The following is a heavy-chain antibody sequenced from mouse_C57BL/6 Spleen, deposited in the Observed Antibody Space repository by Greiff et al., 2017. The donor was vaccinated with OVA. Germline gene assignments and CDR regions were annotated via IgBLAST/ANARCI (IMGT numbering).Heavy chain of an antibody. CDR1: GYTFTSYW. CDR2: IYPGSGST. Sequence: QVQLQQPGAELVKPGASVKMSCTASGYTFTSYWITWVKQRPEHGLEWLGDIYPGSGSTNYNEKFKSKATLTVDTSSSTAYMQLSSLTSEDSAVYYCALGGLRREMYYCDDWGEGTTLTVST. V-gene: IGHV1-55*01. D-gene: IGHD2-4*01. CDR3: ALGGLRREMYYCDD. J-gene: IGHJ2*01.